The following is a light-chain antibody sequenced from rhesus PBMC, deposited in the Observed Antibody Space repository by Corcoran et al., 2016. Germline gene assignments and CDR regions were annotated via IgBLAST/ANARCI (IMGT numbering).Light chain of an antibody. J-gene: IGLJ1*01. V-gene: IGLV2-23*01. CDR1: GSDIGGYNY. CDR2: EVI. CDR3: SSYGARNTCI. Sequence: QAALTQPPSVSGSPGQSVTISCTGTGSDIGGYNYVSWYQQHPGKAPKLLIYEVIKRPSGVSDRFSGSKSGNTASLTISGLQAEDEADYYCSSYGARNTCIFAAGTRLTVL.